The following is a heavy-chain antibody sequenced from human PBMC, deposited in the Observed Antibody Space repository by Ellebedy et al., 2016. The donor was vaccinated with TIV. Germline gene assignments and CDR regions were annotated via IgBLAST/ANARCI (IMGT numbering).Heavy chain of an antibody. Sequence: PGGSLRLSCAASGFTFSCCAMSWVRQAPGKGLEWVSTVTGSGSSTYYADSVKGRFTISRDNSKNTLYLQINSLRAEDTAVYYCAKDNSGTYYYYGMDVWGQGTTVTVSS. CDR3: AKDNSGTYYYYGMDV. CDR1: GFTFSCCA. D-gene: IGHD1-26*01. CDR2: VTGSGSST. J-gene: IGHJ6*02. V-gene: IGHV3-23*01.